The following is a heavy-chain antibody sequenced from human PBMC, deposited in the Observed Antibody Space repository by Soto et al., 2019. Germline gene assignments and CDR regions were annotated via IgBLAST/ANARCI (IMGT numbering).Heavy chain of an antibody. D-gene: IGHD2-2*01. V-gene: IGHV5-51*03. CDR2: IYPGDSDT. J-gene: IGHJ4*02. Sequence: EVQLVQSGAEVKKPGESLKISCKGSGYSFTSYWIGWVRQMPGKGLEWMGIIYPGDSDTRYSPSFQGQVTISADKSISTAYLQWRSLKASDTAMYSWSRLGGYCSITKCYGGGDYWGQGTLVTVSS. CDR3: SRLGGYCSITKCYGGGDY. CDR1: GYSFTSYW.